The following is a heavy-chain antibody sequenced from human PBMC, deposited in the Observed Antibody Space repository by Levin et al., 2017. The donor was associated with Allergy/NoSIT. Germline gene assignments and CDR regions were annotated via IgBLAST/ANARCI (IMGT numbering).Heavy chain of an antibody. CDR3: AKDRFVEQQLVEGGIDY. CDR1: GFTFSSYA. V-gene: IGHV3-23*01. CDR2: ISGSGGST. Sequence: LSLTCAASGFTFSSYAMSWVRQAPGKGLEWVSAISGSGGSTYYADSVKGRFTISRDNSKNTLYLQMNSLRAEDTAVYYCAKDRFVEQQLVEGGIDYWGQGTLVTVSS. D-gene: IGHD6-13*01. J-gene: IGHJ4*02.